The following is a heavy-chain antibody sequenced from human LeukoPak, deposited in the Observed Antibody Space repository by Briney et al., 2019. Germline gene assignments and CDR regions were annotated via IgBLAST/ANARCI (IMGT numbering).Heavy chain of an antibody. D-gene: IGHD2-2*01. J-gene: IGHJ4*02. V-gene: IGHV4-39*07. CDR1: GGSVSSSTYY. Sequence: PSETLSLTCTVSGGSVSSSTYYWAWIRQPPGKGLDWIGTISHSGRTYYSSSLNSRVSISLDTSKNQLSLKLTSVTAADTAVYYCAGQDLVVVTLQSAFPAYWGQGALVTVSS. CDR2: ISHSGRT. CDR3: AGQDLVVVTLQSAFPAY.